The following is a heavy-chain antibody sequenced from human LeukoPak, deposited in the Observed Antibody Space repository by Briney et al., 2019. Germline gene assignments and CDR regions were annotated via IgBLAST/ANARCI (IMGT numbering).Heavy chain of an antibody. CDR2: IIPIFGTA. D-gene: IGHD2-15*01. Sequence: ASVKVSCKASGVSFSSYGISWVRQAPGQGLQWMGGIIPIFGTATYAQKFQGRVTMTRDTSTSTVYMELSSLRSEDTAVYYCARDPPHCSGGSCYSGDYFEYWGQGTLVTVSS. CDR1: GVSFSSYG. CDR3: ARDPPHCSGGSCYSGDYFEY. V-gene: IGHV1-69*05. J-gene: IGHJ4*02.